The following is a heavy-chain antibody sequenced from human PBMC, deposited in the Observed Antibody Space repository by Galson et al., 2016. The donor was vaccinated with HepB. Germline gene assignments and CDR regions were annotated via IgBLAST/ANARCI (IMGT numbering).Heavy chain of an antibody. J-gene: IGHJ4*02. CDR3: AVTGGSFGL. CDR2: SGTSTDDT. D-gene: IGHD1-26*01. Sequence: SVKVSCKASGYTVTSYGITWVRQAPVQCLERLGWSGTSTDDTSHAQKFQDRVSMTTDTPTKPAYMHLNALRSDDTAVYYCAVTGGSFGLWGQGTLVTVAS. CDR1: GYTVTSYG. V-gene: IGHV1-18*04.